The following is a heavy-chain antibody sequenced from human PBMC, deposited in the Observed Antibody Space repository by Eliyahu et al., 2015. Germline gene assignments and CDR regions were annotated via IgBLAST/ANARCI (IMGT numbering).Heavy chain of an antibody. CDR3: ARGGSGLTAVKGGDF. CDR2: IIPTFVRA. V-gene: IGHV1-69*06. D-gene: IGHD7-27*01. J-gene: IGHJ4*02. Sequence: QEQLVQSGAEVKKPGSSVKVSCKASGDTFPXKGLSGVRXAPGQGXEWXGRIIPTFVRAYYTQTFQGRVTITADKSTGTVYMELGSLKSDDTAVYYCARGGSGLTAVKGGDFWGQGTLVTVSS. CDR1: GDTFPXKG.